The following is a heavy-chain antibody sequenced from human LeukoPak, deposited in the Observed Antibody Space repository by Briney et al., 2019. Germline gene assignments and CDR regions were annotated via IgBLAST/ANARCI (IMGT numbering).Heavy chain of an antibody. J-gene: IGHJ5*02. CDR3: ANDFRYYFGSGIAS. V-gene: IGHV3-23*01. D-gene: IGHD3-10*01. CDR1: GFTFSSYV. CDR2: LTGSGGAA. Sequence: PGGSLRLSCAASGFTFSSYVMFWVREAPGKGLEWVSYLTGSGGAADYADSVKGGFTTSRDNSKNTVYLQMNSLSAEDTAIYYCANDFRYYFGSGIASWGQGTLVTVSS.